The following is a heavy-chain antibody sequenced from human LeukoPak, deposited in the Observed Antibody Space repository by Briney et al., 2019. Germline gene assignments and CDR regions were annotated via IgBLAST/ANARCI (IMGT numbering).Heavy chain of an antibody. CDR2: ISGSGGST. V-gene: IGHV3-23*01. CDR1: GFTFSSYG. D-gene: IGHD3-22*01. CDR3: ARDFAYYDSSGYYHTSDY. J-gene: IGHJ4*02. Sequence: HPGGSLRLSCAASGFTFSSYGMSWVRQAPGKGLEWVSAISGSGGSTYYADSVKGRFTISRDNSKNTLYLQMNSLRAEDTAVYYCARDFAYYDSSGYYHTSDYWGQGTLVTVSS.